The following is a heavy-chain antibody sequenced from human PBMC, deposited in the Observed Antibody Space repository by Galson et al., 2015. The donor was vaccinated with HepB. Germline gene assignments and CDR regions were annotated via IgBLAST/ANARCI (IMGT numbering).Heavy chain of an antibody. V-gene: IGHV3-33*01. D-gene: IGHD2-2*01. CDR3: AREGSRIVFHSFDI. Sequence: SLRLSCAASGINFYGSGMHWVRQAPGKGREWVAVITYDGSIKVYAAPVQGRFSISRDNSKNTLYLQMKSLRAEDTAVYYCAREGSRIVFHSFDIWGQGTLVTVSS. CDR1: GINFYGSG. J-gene: IGHJ3*02. CDR2: ITYDGSIK.